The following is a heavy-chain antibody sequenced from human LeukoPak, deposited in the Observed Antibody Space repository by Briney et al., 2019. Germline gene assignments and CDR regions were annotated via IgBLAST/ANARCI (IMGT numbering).Heavy chain of an antibody. V-gene: IGHV4-39*01. Sequence: PSETLSLTCTVSGGSISSSSYYWGWIRQPPGKGLEWIGSIYYSGSTYYNPSLKSRVTISVDTSKNQFSLKLSSVTAADTAVYYCARAGPQYSGTYFTSYYYYYYMDVWGKGTTVTVSS. J-gene: IGHJ6*03. CDR1: GGSISSSSYY. CDR2: IYYSGST. CDR3: ARAGPQYSGTYFTSYYYYYYMDV. D-gene: IGHD1-26*01.